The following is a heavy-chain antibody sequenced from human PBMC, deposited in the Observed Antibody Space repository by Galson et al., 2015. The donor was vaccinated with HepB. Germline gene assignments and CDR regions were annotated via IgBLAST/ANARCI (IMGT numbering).Heavy chain of an antibody. CDR2: ISSSGSTI. CDR1: GFTFSDYY. CDR3: ARRLKRSRASDY. Sequence: LRLSCAASGFTFSDYYMSWIRQAPGKGLEWVSYISSSGSTIYYADSVKGRFTISRDNAKNSLYLQMNSLRAEDTAVYYCARRLKRSRASDYWGQGTLVTVSS. J-gene: IGHJ4*02. V-gene: IGHV3-11*01.